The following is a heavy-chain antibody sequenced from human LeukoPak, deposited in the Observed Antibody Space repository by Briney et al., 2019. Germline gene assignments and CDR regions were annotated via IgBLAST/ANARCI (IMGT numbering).Heavy chain of an antibody. J-gene: IGHJ5*02. Sequence: PSETLSLTCTVSGGSISPYYWSWIRQPPGKGLEWIGYVYYSGSTNYNPSLKSRVTISVDTSKSQFSLKLTSVTAAATAVYYCARGGGSGRGNWFDPWGQGSLVIVSS. CDR1: GGSISPYY. D-gene: IGHD3-10*01. CDR3: ARGGGSGRGNWFDP. V-gene: IGHV4-59*01. CDR2: VYYSGST.